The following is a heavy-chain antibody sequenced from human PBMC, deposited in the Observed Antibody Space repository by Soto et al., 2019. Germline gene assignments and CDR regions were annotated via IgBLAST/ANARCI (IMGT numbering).Heavy chain of an antibody. V-gene: IGHV1-2*02. CDR3: ARDLLGYCSGGSCGDY. CDR1: GYTFTGYY. D-gene: IGHD2-15*01. CDR2: INPNSGGT. J-gene: IGHJ4*02. Sequence: ASVKVSCKASGYTFTGYYMHWVRQAPGQGLEWMGWINPNSGGTSYAQKFQGRVTMTRDTSISTAYMELSRLRSDDTAVYYCARDLLGYCSGGSCGDYWGQGTLVTVSS.